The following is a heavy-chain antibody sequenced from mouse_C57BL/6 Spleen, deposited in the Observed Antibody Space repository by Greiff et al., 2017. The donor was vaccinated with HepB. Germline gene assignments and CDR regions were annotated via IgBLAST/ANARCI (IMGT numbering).Heavy chain of an antibody. CDR3: ARDGYYGSSRRYFDV. J-gene: IGHJ1*03. CDR1: GYAFSSSW. D-gene: IGHD1-1*01. Sequence: QVQLKQSGPELVKPGASVKISCKASGYAFSSSWMNWVKQRPGKGLEWIGRIYPGDGDTNYNGKFKGKATLTADKSSSTAYMQLSSLTSEDSAVYFCARDGYYGSSRRYFDVWGTGTTVTVSS. V-gene: IGHV1-82*01. CDR2: IYPGDGDT.